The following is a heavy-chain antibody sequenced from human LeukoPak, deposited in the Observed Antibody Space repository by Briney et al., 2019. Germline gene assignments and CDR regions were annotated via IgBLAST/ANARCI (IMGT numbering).Heavy chain of an antibody. CDR2: IYYSGST. V-gene: IGHV4-59*01. D-gene: IGHD3-16*01. CDR3: ARDFRGNYGSRGMDV. Sequence: PSETLSLTCTVSGGSITRYWSWIRQPPGKGLEWIGYIYYSGSTNYNPSLKSRVTMSIDTSKNQFSLKLSSVTAADAAVYYCARDFRGNYGSRGMDVWGQGTTVSVSS. J-gene: IGHJ6*02. CDR1: GGSITRY.